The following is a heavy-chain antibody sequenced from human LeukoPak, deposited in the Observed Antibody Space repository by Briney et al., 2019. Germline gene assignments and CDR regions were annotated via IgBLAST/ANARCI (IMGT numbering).Heavy chain of an antibody. CDR3: ARVTNIAAPDY. J-gene: IGHJ4*02. D-gene: IGHD6-13*01. CDR2: IYYSGST. CDR1: GDSISSGAYY. V-gene: IGHV4-39*07. Sequence: SETLSLTCTVSGDSISSGAYYWGWIRQPPGKGLEWIGSIYYSGSTYYNPSLKSRVSVSVDTSKNQFSLKLSPVTAADTAVFYCARVTNIAAPDYWGQGTLVTVSS.